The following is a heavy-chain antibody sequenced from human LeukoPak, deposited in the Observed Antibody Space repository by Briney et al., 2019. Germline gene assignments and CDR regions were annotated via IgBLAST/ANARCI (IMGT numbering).Heavy chain of an antibody. CDR2: INHSGST. Sequence: SETLSLTCAVYGGSFSGYYWSWFRQPPGKGLEWIGEINHSGSTNYNPSLKSRVTISVDTSKNQFSLKLSSVTAADTAVYYCASSKAHYYDTTLDPWGQGTLVTVSS. V-gene: IGHV4-34*01. J-gene: IGHJ5*02. CDR1: GGSFSGYY. D-gene: IGHD3-22*01. CDR3: ASSKAHYYDTTLDP.